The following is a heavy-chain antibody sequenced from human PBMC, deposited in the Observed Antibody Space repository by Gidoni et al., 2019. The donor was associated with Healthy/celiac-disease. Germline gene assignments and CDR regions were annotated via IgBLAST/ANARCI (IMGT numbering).Heavy chain of an antibody. CDR2: INHSGST. V-gene: IGHV4-34*01. D-gene: IGHD2-15*01. CDR3: ARDCSGGSCYDNY. Sequence: QVQLQQWGAGLLKPSETLSLTCAVYVGSFSGYYWSWIRKPPGKGLEWIGEINHSGSTNYNPSLKSRVTISVDTSKNQFSLKLSSVTAADTAVYYCARDCSGGSCYDNYWGQGTLVTVSS. J-gene: IGHJ4*02. CDR1: VGSFSGYY.